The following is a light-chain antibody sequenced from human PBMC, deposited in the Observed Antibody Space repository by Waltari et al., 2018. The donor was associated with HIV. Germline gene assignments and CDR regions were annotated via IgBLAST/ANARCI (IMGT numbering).Light chain of an antibody. J-gene: IGLJ1*01. V-gene: IGLV3-9*01. Sequence: SYDLTQTLSVSVALGQTATITCGGTKIGSKSVHWYQQKSGQVPVLVIYKNSNRPSGIPERFSVSNSGTTATLAITGVQAGDEADYYCQVWDSSALYVFGPGTKVTV. CDR2: KNS. CDR3: QVWDSSALYV. CDR1: KIGSKS.